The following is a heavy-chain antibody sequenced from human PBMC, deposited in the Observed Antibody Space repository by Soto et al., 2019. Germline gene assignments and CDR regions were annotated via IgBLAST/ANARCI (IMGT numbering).Heavy chain of an antibody. J-gene: IGHJ6*02. D-gene: IGHD6-25*01. V-gene: IGHV3-74*01. CDR2: INSDGSST. Sequence: LRLSCAASGFTFSSYWMHWVRQAPGKGLVWVSRINSDGSSTSYADSAKGRFTISRDNAKNTLYLQMNGLRAEDTAVYYCARTFPRLCSSPGGYRDLIDFWAQGSTVTV. CDR1: GFTFSSYW. CDR3: ARTFPRLCSSPGGYRDLIDF.